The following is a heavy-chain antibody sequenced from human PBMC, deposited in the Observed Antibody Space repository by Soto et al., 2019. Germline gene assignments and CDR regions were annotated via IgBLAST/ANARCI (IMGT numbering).Heavy chain of an antibody. CDR1: GFTFSDYY. CDR3: ARDRALDTYQPFDP. J-gene: IGHJ5*02. V-gene: IGHV3-11*06. D-gene: IGHD3-10*01. CDR2: ISSSSSYT. Sequence: GGSLRLSCAASGFTFSDYYMSWIRQAPGKGLEWVSYISSSSSYTNYADSVKGRFTISRDNAKNSLYLTMNSLRAEDTAIYYCARDRALDTYQPFDPWGQGTLVTVSS.